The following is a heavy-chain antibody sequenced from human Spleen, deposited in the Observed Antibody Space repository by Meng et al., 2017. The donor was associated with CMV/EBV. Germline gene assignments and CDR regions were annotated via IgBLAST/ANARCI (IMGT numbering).Heavy chain of an antibody. V-gene: IGHV3-21*01. CDR3: ARAEYYDYWSDNYYYGMDV. CDR1: GFKFSSYG. CDR2: ISSGSVYI. D-gene: IGHD3-3*01. J-gene: IGHJ6*02. Sequence: GESLKISCAASGFKFSSYGMNWVRQAPGKGLEWVSSISSGSVYIYNADSVRGRFTISRDNTKNSLYLQMNSLRAEDTAVYYCARAEYYDYWSDNYYYGMDVWGQGTTVTVSS.